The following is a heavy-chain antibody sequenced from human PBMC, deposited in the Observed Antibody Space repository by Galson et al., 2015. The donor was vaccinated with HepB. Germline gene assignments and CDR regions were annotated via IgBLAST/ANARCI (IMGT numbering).Heavy chain of an antibody. Sequence: SLRLSCAASGFTFSSYAMSWVRQAPGKGLEWVSAINGSGGSTYYADSVKGRFTISRDNSKNTLYLQMNSLRAEDTAVYYCAKVGPGGQLLFRFDPWGQGTLVTVSS. J-gene: IGHJ5*02. D-gene: IGHD2-2*01. V-gene: IGHV3-23*01. CDR1: GFTFSSYA. CDR3: AKVGPGGQLLFRFDP. CDR2: INGSGGST.